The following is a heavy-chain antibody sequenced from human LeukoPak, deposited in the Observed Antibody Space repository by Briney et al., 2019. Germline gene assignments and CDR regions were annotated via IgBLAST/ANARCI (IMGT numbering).Heavy chain of an antibody. D-gene: IGHD6-13*01. CDR1: GGSISSYY. J-gene: IGHJ4*02. Sequence: SETLSLTCTVSGGSISSYYWSWFRQPPGKGLEWIGYIYYSGSTNYNPSLKSRVTISVDTSKNQFSLKLSSVTAADTAVYYCARGLSSSLVDYWGQGTLVTVSS. CDR3: ARGLSSSLVDY. CDR2: IYYSGST. V-gene: IGHV4-59*01.